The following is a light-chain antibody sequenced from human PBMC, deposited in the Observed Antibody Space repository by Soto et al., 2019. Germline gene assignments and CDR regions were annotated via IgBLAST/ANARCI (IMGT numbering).Light chain of an antibody. Sequence: DIHMTRSPSTLSASLGDRVTVTCRASQSISNWLAWYQQKPGKAPNLLIYDASNLESGVPSRFSGSGSGTEFTLTISSLQPDDFATYYCQQYNDYSPWTFGQGTKVDIK. V-gene: IGKV1-5*01. J-gene: IGKJ1*01. CDR1: QSISNW. CDR2: DAS. CDR3: QQYNDYSPWT.